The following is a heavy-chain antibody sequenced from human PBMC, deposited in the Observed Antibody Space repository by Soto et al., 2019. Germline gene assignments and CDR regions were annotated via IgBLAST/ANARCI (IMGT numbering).Heavy chain of an antibody. J-gene: IGHJ4*02. V-gene: IGHV4-59*08. D-gene: IGHD5-12*01. Sequence: QVQLQESGPGLVKPSETLSLTFTVSGGSISSYYWSWIRQPPGKGLEWIGYIYYSGSTNYNPSLKSRVTISVDTSKNQFSLKLSSVTAADTAVYYCARQNSGYDGKFDYWGQGTLVTVSS. CDR2: IYYSGST. CDR1: GGSISSYY. CDR3: ARQNSGYDGKFDY.